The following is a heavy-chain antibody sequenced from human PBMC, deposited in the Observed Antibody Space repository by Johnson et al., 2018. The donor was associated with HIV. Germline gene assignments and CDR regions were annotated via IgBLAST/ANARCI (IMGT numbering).Heavy chain of an antibody. Sequence: QVQLVESGGGVVQPGRSLRLSCAASGFTFSTYAMHWVRQAPGKGLEWVAVISYDGRDKSYADYVEGRFTISRDNSKNTLYLQMNSLRAEDTAVYYCARVLITRGAFDIWGQGTMVTVSS. D-gene: IGHD3-16*01. CDR1: GFTFSTYA. CDR3: ARVLITRGAFDI. J-gene: IGHJ3*02. V-gene: IGHV3-30*03. CDR2: ISYDGRDK.